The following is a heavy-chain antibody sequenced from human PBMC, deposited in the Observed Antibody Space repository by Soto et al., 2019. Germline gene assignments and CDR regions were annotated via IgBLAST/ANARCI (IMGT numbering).Heavy chain of an antibody. Sequence: ESGGGVVQPGRSLRLSCAASGFTFSSYGMHWVRQAPGKGLEWVAVISYDGSNKYYADSVKGRFTISRDNSKNTLYLQMTSLRAEDTAVYYCAKGSRVLWFGEENFDYWGQGTLVTVSS. CDR1: GFTFSSYG. CDR2: ISYDGSNK. J-gene: IGHJ4*02. V-gene: IGHV3-30*18. CDR3: AKGSRVLWFGEENFDY. D-gene: IGHD3-10*01.